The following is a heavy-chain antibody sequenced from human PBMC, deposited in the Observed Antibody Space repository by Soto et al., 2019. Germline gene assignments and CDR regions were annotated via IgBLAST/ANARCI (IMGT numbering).Heavy chain of an antibody. CDR1: GYTLTELS. CDR2: FDPEDGET. CDR3: ATVDPGYCSSTSCYNPYYYHYGMDV. J-gene: IGHJ6*02. V-gene: IGHV1-24*01. Sequence: ASVKVSCKVSGYTLTELSMHWVRQAPGKGLEWMGGFDPEDGETIYAQKFQGRVTMTEDTSTDTAYMELSSLRSEDTAVYYCATVDPGYCSSTSCYNPYYYHYGMDVWGQGTTVTVSS. D-gene: IGHD2-2*02.